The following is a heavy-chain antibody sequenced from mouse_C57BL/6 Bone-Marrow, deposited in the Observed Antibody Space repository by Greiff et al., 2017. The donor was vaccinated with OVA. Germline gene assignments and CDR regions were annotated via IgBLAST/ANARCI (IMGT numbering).Heavy chain of an antibody. Sequence: QLQQSGPELVKPGASVKISCKASGYSFPDYNMNWVKQSNGKSLEWIGVINPNYGTTSYNQKFKGKATLTVDQSSSTAYMQLNSLTSEDSAVYYCAFYYGSSYRYFDVWGTGTTVTVSS. D-gene: IGHD1-1*01. CDR3: AFYYGSSYRYFDV. CDR2: INPNYGTT. V-gene: IGHV1-39*01. J-gene: IGHJ1*03. CDR1: GYSFPDYN.